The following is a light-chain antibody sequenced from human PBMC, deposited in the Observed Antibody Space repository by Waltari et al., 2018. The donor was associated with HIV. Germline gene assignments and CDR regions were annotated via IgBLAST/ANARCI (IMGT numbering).Light chain of an antibody. V-gene: IGLV2-8*01. Sequence: QSALTQPPSASGSPGQSVTFSCTGTSRDVGAYNFVSWYQQHPGKAPELIIYGSSRRPSGVPDRFAGSKSGNTASLTVSGLQADDEADYYCSSYAGPNHLLFGGGTKLTVL. J-gene: IGLJ2*01. CDR2: GSS. CDR3: SSYAGPNHLL. CDR1: SRDVGAYNF.